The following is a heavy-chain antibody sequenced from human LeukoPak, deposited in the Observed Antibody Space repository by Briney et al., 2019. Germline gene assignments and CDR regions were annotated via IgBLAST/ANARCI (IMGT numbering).Heavy chain of an antibody. V-gene: IGHV3-9*01. CDR1: GFTFDDYA. CDR2: ISWNSGSI. CDR3: AKSRNDYGGVFDY. Sequence: PGGSLRLSCAASGFTFDDYAMHWVRQAPGKGLEWVSGISWNSGSIGYADSVKGQFTISRDNTKNSLYLQMNSLKAEDTALYYCAKSRNDYGGVFDYWGQGTLVTVSS. D-gene: IGHD4-23*01. J-gene: IGHJ4*02.